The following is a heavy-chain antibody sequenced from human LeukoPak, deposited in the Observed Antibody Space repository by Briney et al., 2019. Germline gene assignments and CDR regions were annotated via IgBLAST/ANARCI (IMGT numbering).Heavy chain of an antibody. CDR1: GFTFSSYS. V-gene: IGHV3-48*04. D-gene: IGHD2-15*01. J-gene: IGHJ6*02. Sequence: GGSLRLSCAASGFTFSSYSMNWVRQAPGKGLEWVSYISSSGSTIYYADSVKGRFTISRDNAKNSLYLQMNSLRAEDTAVYYCARGYCSGGSCYYYYYGMDVWGQGTTVTVSS. CDR2: ISSSGSTI. CDR3: ARGYCSGGSCYYYYYGMDV.